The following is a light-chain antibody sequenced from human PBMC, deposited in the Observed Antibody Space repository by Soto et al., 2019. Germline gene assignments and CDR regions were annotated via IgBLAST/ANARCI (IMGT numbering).Light chain of an antibody. CDR3: QQRSNWPT. J-gene: IGKJ1*01. CDR2: DAS. CDR1: QSVSSY. V-gene: IGKV3-11*01. Sequence: IVLTQSPATLPLSPGERATLSCRASQSVSSYLAWYQQKPGQAPRLLIYDASNRATGIPARFSGSGSGTAFTLTISSLEPEDFAVYYCQQRSNWPTFGQGTKVDIK.